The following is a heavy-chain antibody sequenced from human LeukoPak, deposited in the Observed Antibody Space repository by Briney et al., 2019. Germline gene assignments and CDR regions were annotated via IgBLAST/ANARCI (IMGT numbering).Heavy chain of an antibody. Sequence: GGSQRLSCAASGFTFSSYAMHWVRQAPGKGLEWVAVISYDGSNKYYADSVKGRFTISRDNSKNTLYLQMNSLRAEDTAVYYCARPWQNYYDSAFDYWGQGTLVTVSS. V-gene: IGHV3-30-3*01. D-gene: IGHD3-22*01. CDR1: GFTFSSYA. J-gene: IGHJ4*02. CDR2: ISYDGSNK. CDR3: ARPWQNYYDSAFDY.